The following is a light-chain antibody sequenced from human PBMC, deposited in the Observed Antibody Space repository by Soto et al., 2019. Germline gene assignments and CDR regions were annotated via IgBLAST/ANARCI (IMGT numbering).Light chain of an antibody. Sequence: DIQMTQSPSSLSASVGDRIIITCRASQSIRNYLSWYQLKPGKAPNLLIHSASSLQSGLTSRFSGGGSGTDFTLAVSGLQPGDFATYFCQQSYSGFTFGPGTKVDIK. CDR3: QQSYSGFT. J-gene: IGKJ3*01. CDR1: QSIRNY. V-gene: IGKV1-39*01. CDR2: SAS.